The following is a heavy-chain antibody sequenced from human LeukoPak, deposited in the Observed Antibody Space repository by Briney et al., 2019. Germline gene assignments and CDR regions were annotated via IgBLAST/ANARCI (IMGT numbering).Heavy chain of an antibody. CDR1: GGSISSSSYY. Sequence: SETLSLTCTVSGGSISSSSYYWGWIRQPPGKGLEWIGSIYYSGSTYYNPSLKSRVTISVDTSKNQFSLKLSSVTAADTAVYYCARVQQQLVENWFDPWGQGTLVTVSS. CDR2: IYYSGST. J-gene: IGHJ5*02. D-gene: IGHD6-13*01. V-gene: IGHV4-39*07. CDR3: ARVQQQLVENWFDP.